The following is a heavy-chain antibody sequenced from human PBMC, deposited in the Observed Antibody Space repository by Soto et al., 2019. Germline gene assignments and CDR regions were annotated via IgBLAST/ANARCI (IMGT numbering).Heavy chain of an antibody. D-gene: IGHD2-21*01. Sequence: EVQLLESGGGLVQPGGSLRLSCAASGFTFSNYAMSWVRQAPGKGLEWVSTVSGGGDGTYYEDSVKGRFTISRDNPRKSVYTQLNRLSAADSVVDYCAQKGLGSLATYGNYGECNYAFDLWGQGTIVTVSS. V-gene: IGHV3-23*01. J-gene: IGHJ3*01. CDR1: GFTFSNYA. CDR3: AQKGLGSLATYGNYGECNYAFDL. CDR2: VSGGGDGT.